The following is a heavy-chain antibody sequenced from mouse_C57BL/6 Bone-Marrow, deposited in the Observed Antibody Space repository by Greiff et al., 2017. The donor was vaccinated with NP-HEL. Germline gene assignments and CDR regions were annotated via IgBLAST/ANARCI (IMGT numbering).Heavy chain of an antibody. D-gene: IGHD2-1*01. V-gene: IGHV1-19*01. Sequence: EVQGVESGPVLVKPGASVKMSCKASGYTFTDYYMNWVKQSHGKSLEWIGVINPYNGGTSYNQKFKGKATLTVDKSSSTAYMELNSLTSEDSAVYYCAKGDYGKNYWGQGTTLTVSS. CDR1: GYTFTDYY. CDR3: AKGDYGKNY. J-gene: IGHJ2*01. CDR2: INPYNGGT.